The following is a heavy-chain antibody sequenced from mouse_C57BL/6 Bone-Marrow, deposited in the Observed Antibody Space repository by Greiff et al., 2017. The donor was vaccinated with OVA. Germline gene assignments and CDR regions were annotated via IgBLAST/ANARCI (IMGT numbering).Heavy chain of an antibody. V-gene: IGHV5-4*01. D-gene: IGHD2-5*01. Sequence: EVMLVESGGGLVKPGGSLKLSCAASGFTFSSYAMSWVRQTPEKRLEWVATISDGGSYTYYPDNVKGRFTISRDNAKNNLYLQMSHLKSEDTAMYYCARDYYSNYLAWFAYWGQGTLVTVSA. CDR3: ARDYYSNYLAWFAY. CDR1: GFTFSSYA. CDR2: ISDGGSYT. J-gene: IGHJ3*01.